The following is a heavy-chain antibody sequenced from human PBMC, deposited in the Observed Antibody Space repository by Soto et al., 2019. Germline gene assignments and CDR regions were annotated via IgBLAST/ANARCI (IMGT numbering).Heavy chain of an antibody. CDR1: GYTLSNYA. Sequence: GASVKVSCKASGYTLSNYAMHWVRQAPGQRLEWMGWINAGNGNTKYSQKFQGRVTITRDTSASTAYMELSSLRSEDTAVYYCARSIVVVTALYYWGRGTLVTVSS. V-gene: IGHV1-3*01. D-gene: IGHD2-21*02. J-gene: IGHJ4*02. CDR2: INAGNGNT. CDR3: ARSIVVVTALYY.